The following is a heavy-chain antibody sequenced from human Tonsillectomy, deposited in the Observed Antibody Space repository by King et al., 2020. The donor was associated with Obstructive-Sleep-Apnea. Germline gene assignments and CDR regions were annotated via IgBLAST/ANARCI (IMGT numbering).Heavy chain of an antibody. J-gene: IGHJ6*02. D-gene: IGHD2-15*01. V-gene: IGHV5-10-1*01. CDR2: IDPSDSYT. CDR1: GYSFTSYW. Sequence: VQLVESGAEVKKPGESLRISCKGSGYSFTSYWISWVRQMPGKGLEWMGRIDPSDSYTNYSPSFQGHVTISADKSISTAYLQWSSLKASDTAMYYCARQVAMPYVHYYGMDVWGQGTTVTVSS. CDR3: ARQVAMPYVHYYGMDV.